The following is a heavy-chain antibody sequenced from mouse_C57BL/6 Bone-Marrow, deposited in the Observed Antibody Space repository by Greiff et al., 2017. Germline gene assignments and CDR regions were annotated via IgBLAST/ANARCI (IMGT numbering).Heavy chain of an antibody. CDR3: VSVEGLGRDFDY. Sequence: QVQLKQSGAELAKPGASVKLSCKASGYTFTSYWMHWVKQRPGQGLEWIGYINPSSGYTKYNQKFKDKATLTADESSSTAYMQLSSLTYEDSAVYYCVSVEGLGRDFDYWGQGTTLTVSS. CDR2: INPSSGYT. V-gene: IGHV1-7*01. CDR1: GYTFTSYW. J-gene: IGHJ2*01. D-gene: IGHD4-1*01.